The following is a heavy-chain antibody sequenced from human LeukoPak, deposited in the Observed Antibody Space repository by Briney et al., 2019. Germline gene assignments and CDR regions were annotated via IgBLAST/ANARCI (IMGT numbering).Heavy chain of an antibody. D-gene: IGHD5-12*01. CDR1: GGTFSSYA. Sequence: SVKVSCKASGGTFSSYAISWVRQAPGQGLEWMGRIIPILGIANYAQKFQGRVTITADKSTSTAYMELSSLRSEDTAVYYCARRDSSGVAIDYWGQGTLVTVSS. CDR2: IIPILGIA. J-gene: IGHJ4*02. V-gene: IGHV1-69*04. CDR3: ARRDSSGVAIDY.